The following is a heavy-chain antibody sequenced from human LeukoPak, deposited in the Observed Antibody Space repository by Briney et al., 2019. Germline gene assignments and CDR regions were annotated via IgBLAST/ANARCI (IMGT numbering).Heavy chain of an antibody. D-gene: IGHD3-10*02. V-gene: IGHV3-48*03. CDR2: ISSSGSTI. CDR1: GFTFSSYE. CDR3: AELGITMIGGV. J-gene: IGHJ6*04. Sequence: GGSLRLSCAASGFTFSSYEMNWVRQAPGKGLEWVSYISSSGSTIYYADSVKGRFTISRDNAKNSLYLQMNSLRAEDTAVYYCAELGITMIGGVWGEGTTVTISS.